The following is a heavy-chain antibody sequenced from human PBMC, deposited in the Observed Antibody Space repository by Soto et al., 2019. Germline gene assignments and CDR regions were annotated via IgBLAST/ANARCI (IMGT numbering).Heavy chain of an antibody. D-gene: IGHD3-10*01. J-gene: IGHJ3*02. CDR3: ARGRIISYYGSGSYYRRGAFDI. V-gene: IGHV4-30-2*01. CDR2: MYHSGST. Sequence: PSETLSLTCAVSGGSISSGGYSWSWIRQPPGKGLEWIGYMYHSGSTYYNPSLKSRVTISVDTSKNQFSLKLSSVTAADTAVYYCARGRIISYYGSGSYYRRGAFDIWGKGTMVTVSS. CDR1: GGSISSGGYS.